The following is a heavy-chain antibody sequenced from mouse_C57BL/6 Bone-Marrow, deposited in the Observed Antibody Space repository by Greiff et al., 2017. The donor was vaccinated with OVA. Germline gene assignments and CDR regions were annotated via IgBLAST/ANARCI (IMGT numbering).Heavy chain of an antibody. V-gene: IGHV5-12*01. CDR2: ISNGGGST. J-gene: IGHJ4*01. CDR3: ARQWTAHATGMGAMDY. D-gene: IGHD3-2*02. CDR1: GFTFSDYY. Sequence: DVMLVESGGGLVQPGGSLKLSCAASGFTFSDYYMYWVRQTPEKRLEWVAYISNGGGSTYYPDTVKGRFTISSDNAKNTLYLQMSRLKSEDTAMYYGARQWTAHATGMGAMDYWGQGTSVTVSA.